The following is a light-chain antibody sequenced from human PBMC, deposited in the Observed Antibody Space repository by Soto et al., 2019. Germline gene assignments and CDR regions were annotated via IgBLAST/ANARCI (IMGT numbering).Light chain of an antibody. CDR1: QSGSNN. V-gene: IGKV3-15*01. CDR2: DAS. CDR3: QQYNIWPPWT. Sequence: ILMTQSPATLSVSPGERATLSCRASQSGSNNLAWYQQKPGQAPRLLIYDASTRATGIPARFSGGGSGTEFTLTISGLQSEDFAVYYCQQYNIWPPWTFGQGTKVEVK. J-gene: IGKJ1*01.